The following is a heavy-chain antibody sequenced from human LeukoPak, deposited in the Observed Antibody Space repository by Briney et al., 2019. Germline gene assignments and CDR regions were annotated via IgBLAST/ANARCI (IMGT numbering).Heavy chain of an antibody. CDR2: IRSKAYGGTT. D-gene: IGHD1-26*01. V-gene: IGHV3-49*03. CDR1: GFTFGDYA. CDR3: TRGSGGSYLVHYFDY. J-gene: IGHJ4*02. Sequence: GGSLRLSCTASGFTFGDYAMSWFRQAPGKGLEWVGFIRSKAYGGTTEYAASVKGRFTISRDDSKSIAYLQMNSLKTEDTAVYYCTRGSGGSYLVHYFDYWGQGTLVTVSS.